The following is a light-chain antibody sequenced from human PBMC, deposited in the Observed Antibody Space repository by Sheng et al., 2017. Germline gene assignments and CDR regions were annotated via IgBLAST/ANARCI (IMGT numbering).Light chain of an antibody. V-gene: IGKV3-11*01. CDR3: QQRSNWPLT. CDR2: DAS. J-gene: IGKJ4*01. Sequence: EIVLTQSPATLSLFPGERATLSCRASQSVRSYLAWYQQKPGQAPRLLIYDASNRATGIPARFSGSGFGTDFTLTISSLEPEDFAVYYCQQRSNWPLTFGGGPSWRSN. CDR1: QSVRSY.